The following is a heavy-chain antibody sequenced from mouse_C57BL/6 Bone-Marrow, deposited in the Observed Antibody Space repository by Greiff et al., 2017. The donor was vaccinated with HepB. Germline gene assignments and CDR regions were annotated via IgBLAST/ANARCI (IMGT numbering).Heavy chain of an antibody. V-gene: IGHV1-69*01. CDR1: GYTFTSYW. Sequence: QVQLQQPGAELVMPGASVKLSCKASGYTFTSYWIHWVKQRPGQGLEWIGEIDPSDSYTNYNQKFKGKSTLTVDKSSSTAYMQLSSLTSEDSAVYYCARLRRYWYFDVWGTGTTVTVSS. D-gene: IGHD2-12*01. CDR2: IDPSDSYT. CDR3: ARLRRYWYFDV. J-gene: IGHJ1*03.